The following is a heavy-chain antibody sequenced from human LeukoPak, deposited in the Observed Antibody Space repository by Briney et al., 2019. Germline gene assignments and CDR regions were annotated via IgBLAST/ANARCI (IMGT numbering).Heavy chain of an antibody. CDR3: ARGLVPGFLDY. CDR1: GFTFSSSW. D-gene: IGHD4-11*01. J-gene: IGHJ4*02. V-gene: IGHV3-74*01. CDR2: INSDESIT. Sequence: GGSLGLSCAASGFTFSSSWMYWVRQAPGKGLVWVSRINSDESITTYADSVKGRFTISRDNAKNTLYLQMSSLRAEDTAVYYCARGLVPGFLDYWGQGTPVTVSS.